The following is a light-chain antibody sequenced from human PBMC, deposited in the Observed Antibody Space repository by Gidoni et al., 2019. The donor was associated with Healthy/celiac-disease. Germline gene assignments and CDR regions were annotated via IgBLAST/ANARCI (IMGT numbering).Light chain of an antibody. CDR2: YKSHSDK. CDR3: MIWHSSAWV. J-gene: IGLJ3*02. Sequence: QAVLTQPSSLSASPGASASLTCTLRSGINVGTYRIYWYQQNPGSPPQYLLRYKSHSDKQQGSGVPSRFSGSKDASANAGILLISGLQSEDEADYYCMIWHSSAWVFGGGTKLTVL. CDR1: SGINVGTYR. V-gene: IGLV5-45*03.